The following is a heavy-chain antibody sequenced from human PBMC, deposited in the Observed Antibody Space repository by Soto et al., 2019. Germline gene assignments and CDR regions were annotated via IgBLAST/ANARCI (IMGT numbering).Heavy chain of an antibody. CDR2: IYYSGST. V-gene: IGHV4-30-4*01. D-gene: IGHD1-26*01. J-gene: IGHJ5*02. CDR3: ARVGSAFDP. Sequence: PSETLSLTCSVSGGSISSDEYKWSRIRQSPGKGLEWIGYIYYSGSTYYNPSLKSRVTISLDRSRMQLSLNLNSVTAADTAVYYCARVGSAFDPWGQGILVTVSS. CDR1: GGSISSDEYK.